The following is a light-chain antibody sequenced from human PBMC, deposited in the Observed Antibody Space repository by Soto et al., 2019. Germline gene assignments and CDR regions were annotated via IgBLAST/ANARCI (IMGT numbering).Light chain of an antibody. CDR3: CSYAGSYTLYV. CDR2: DVS. CDR1: SSDVGGYNY. Sequence: QSVLTQPRSVSGSPGQSVTISCTGTSSDVGGYNYVTWYQQHPGKVTKLMIYDVSKRPSGVPDRFSGSKSGNTASLTISGLQAEDEADYYCCSYAGSYTLYVFGTGTKLTVL. V-gene: IGLV2-11*01. J-gene: IGLJ1*01.